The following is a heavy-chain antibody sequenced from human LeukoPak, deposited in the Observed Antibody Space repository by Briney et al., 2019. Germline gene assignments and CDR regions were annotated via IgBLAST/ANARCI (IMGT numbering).Heavy chain of an antibody. CDR1: GFTFSSYG. V-gene: IGHV3-33*01. Sequence: RPGGSLGLSCAASGFTFSSYGMHWVRQAPGKGLEWVAVIWYDGSNKYYADSVKGRFTISRDNSKNTLYLQMNSLRAEDTAVYYCARDHWRGYSCGYSLDYWGQGTLVTVSS. D-gene: IGHD5-18*01. CDR2: IWYDGSNK. CDR3: ARDHWRGYSCGYSLDY. J-gene: IGHJ4*02.